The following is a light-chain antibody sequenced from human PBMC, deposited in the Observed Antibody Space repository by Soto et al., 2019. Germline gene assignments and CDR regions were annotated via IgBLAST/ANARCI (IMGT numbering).Light chain of an antibody. V-gene: IGLV2-14*03. J-gene: IGLJ1*01. CDR2: DVA. CDR1: SSDVGGSNF. Sequence: QSALTQPASVSASPGQSITNSCTGTSSDVGGSNFVSWYQQHPGKPPKLIIYDVATRPSGVSNRFSGSKSGSTAALIISRLQTEDEADYYCVSFISSTTYVFGSGTKLTVL. CDR3: VSFISSTTYV.